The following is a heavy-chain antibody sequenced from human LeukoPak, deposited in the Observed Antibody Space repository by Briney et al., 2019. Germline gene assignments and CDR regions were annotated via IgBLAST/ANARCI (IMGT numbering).Heavy chain of an antibody. CDR1: GSSINNKKW. CDR2: IYQSGST. J-gene: IGHJ4*02. D-gene: IGHD6-19*01. V-gene: IGHV4-4*02. CDR3: ASTLQWLAFDY. Sequence: PSETLSLTCAVSGSSINNKKWWSWVRQPPGKGLEWIGEIYQSGSTNYNPSLKSRVTVSVDTSKNQISLKLSSVTAADTAVYYCASTLQWLAFDYWGQGTLVTVSS.